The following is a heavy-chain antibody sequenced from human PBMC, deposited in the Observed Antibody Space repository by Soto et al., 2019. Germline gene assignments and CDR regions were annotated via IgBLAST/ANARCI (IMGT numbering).Heavy chain of an antibody. J-gene: IGHJ5*02. CDR1: GFTFSSSA. V-gene: IGHV3-23*01. CDR2: TTSSGYTA. CDR3: AKDLRFGRLNADYPHX. D-gene: IGHD4-17*01. Sequence: GSLRLSCAASGFTFSSSAMSWVRQAPGKGLEWVAPTTSSGYTADYADSVKGRFTISRDNSKNTLYLQMNSLRAEDTATYYCAKDLRFGRLNADYPHXWGQGTRFTVSX.